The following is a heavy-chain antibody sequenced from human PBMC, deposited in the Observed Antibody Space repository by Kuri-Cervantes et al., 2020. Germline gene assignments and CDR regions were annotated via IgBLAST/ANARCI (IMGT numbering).Heavy chain of an antibody. V-gene: IGHV3-23*01. Sequence: GGSLRLSCAASGFTFSTYAMSWVRQAPGKGLEWVSSISGSDDHTFYADSVKGRFTISRDNAKNSLYLEMNSLRAEDAAVYFCARSYCTAGICYTRYYFDYWGQGTLVTVSS. CDR1: GFTFSTYA. CDR2: ISGSDDHT. CDR3: ARSYCTAGICYTRYYFDY. J-gene: IGHJ4*02. D-gene: IGHD2-8*02.